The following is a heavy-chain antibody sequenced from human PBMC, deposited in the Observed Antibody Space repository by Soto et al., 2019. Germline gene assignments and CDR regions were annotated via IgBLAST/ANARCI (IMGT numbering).Heavy chain of an antibody. CDR2: ISAYNGNT. V-gene: IGHV1-18*01. CDR3: ARDPDYDFWSGHNWFDP. Sequence: ASVKVSCKASGYTFTSYGISWVRQAPGQGLEWMGWISAYNGNTNYAQKLQGRVTMTTDTSTSTAYMELRSLRSDDTAVYYCARDPDYDFWSGHNWFDPWGQGTLVTVSS. D-gene: IGHD3-3*01. CDR1: GYTFTSYG. J-gene: IGHJ5*02.